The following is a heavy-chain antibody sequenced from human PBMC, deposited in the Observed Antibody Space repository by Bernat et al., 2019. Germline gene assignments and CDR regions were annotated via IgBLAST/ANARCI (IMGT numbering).Heavy chain of an antibody. CDR1: GFTFSSYW. CDR3: AREKDCTGGVCYRYYYYYMDV. J-gene: IGHJ6*03. D-gene: IGHD2-8*02. CDR2: IKQDGSEK. Sequence: EVQLVESGGGLVQPGGSLRLSCAASGFTFSSYWMSWVRQAPGKGQEWVANIKQDGSEKYYVDSVKGRFTISRDNAKNSLYLQMNSLRAEDTAVYYCAREKDCTGGVCYRYYYYYMDVWGKGTTVTVSS. V-gene: IGHV3-7*03.